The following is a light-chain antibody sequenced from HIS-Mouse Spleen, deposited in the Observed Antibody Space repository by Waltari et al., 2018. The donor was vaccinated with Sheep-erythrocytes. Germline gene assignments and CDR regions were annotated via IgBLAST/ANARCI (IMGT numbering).Light chain of an antibody. J-gene: IGLJ2*01. CDR1: SSNIGSNT. CDR3: AAWDDSLNGVV. Sequence: QSVLTQPPSASGTPGQRVTISCSGSSSNIGSNTVNWYQQLPGTAPNILIYSNNQRPSGVTHRFSGSKSGTSASLAISGLQSEDEADYYCAAWDDSLNGVVFGGGTKLTVL. CDR2: SNN. V-gene: IGLV1-44*01.